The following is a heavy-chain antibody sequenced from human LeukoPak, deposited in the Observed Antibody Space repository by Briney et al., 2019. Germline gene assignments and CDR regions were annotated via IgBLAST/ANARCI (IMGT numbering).Heavy chain of an antibody. V-gene: IGHV1-8*03. CDR1: GYTFTSYD. Sequence: ASVKVSCKASGYTFTSYDINWVRQATGQGLEWMGWMNPNSGNTGYAQKFQGRVTTTRNTSISTAYMELSSLRSEDTAVYYCARGHPVATIFGVDAFDIWGQGTMVTVSS. D-gene: IGHD3-3*01. CDR2: MNPNSGNT. J-gene: IGHJ3*02. CDR3: ARGHPVATIFGVDAFDI.